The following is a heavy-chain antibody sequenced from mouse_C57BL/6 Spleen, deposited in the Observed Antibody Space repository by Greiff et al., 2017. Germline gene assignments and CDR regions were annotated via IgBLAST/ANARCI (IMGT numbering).Heavy chain of an antibody. Sequence: QVQLQQSGAELVKPGASVKLSCKASGYTFTSYWMHWVKQRPGRGLEWIGRIDPNSGGTKYNEKFKSKATLTVDKPSSTAYMQLSSLTSEDSAVYYCARLSHDGYYPWFAYWGQGTLVTVSA. CDR3: ARLSHDGYYPWFAY. V-gene: IGHV1-72*01. CDR1: GYTFTSYW. CDR2: IDPNSGGT. D-gene: IGHD2-3*01. J-gene: IGHJ3*01.